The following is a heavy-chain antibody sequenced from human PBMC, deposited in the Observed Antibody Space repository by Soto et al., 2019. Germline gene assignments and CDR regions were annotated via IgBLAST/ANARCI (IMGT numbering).Heavy chain of an antibody. Sequence: GGSLRLSCAASGFTFSSYGMHWVRQAPGKGLEWVAVISYDGSNKYYADSVKGRFTISRDNSKNTLYLQMNSLRAEDTAVYYCAKDSGPYSSRNYYYYGMDVWGQGTTVTVSS. J-gene: IGHJ6*02. D-gene: IGHD6-13*01. CDR1: GFTFSSYG. CDR3: AKDSGPYSSRNYYYYGMDV. V-gene: IGHV3-30*18. CDR2: ISYDGSNK.